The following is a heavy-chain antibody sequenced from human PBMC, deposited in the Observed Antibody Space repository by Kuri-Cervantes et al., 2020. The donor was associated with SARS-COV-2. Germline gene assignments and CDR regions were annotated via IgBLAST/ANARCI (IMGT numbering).Heavy chain of an antibody. CDR2: IWPHDSET. D-gene: IGHD1-26*01. Sequence: GESLKISCKASGYSFPIYWIGWVRQMSGKGLEWMGFIWPHDSETKYSPSFQGQVTMSVDKSITTAYLQWSSLKASDTAMYYCVRFEDSVDLLRTWGQGTLVTCYS. J-gene: IGHJ5*02. V-gene: IGHV5-51*01. CDR3: VRFEDSVDLLRT. CDR1: GYSFPIYW.